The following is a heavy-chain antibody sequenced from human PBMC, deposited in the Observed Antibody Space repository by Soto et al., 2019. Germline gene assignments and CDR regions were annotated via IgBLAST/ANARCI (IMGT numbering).Heavy chain of an antibody. V-gene: IGHV3-21*01. D-gene: IGHD3-22*01. CDR2: ISSSSSYI. CDR3: ARAPYYDSSGSALYYYGMDV. J-gene: IGHJ6*02. Sequence: PGGSLRLSCAASGFTFSSYSMNWVRQAPGKGLEWVSSISSSSSYIYYADSVKGRFTISRDNAKNSLYLQMNSLRAEDTAVYYCARAPYYDSSGSALYYYGMDVWGQGTTVTVSS. CDR1: GFTFSSYS.